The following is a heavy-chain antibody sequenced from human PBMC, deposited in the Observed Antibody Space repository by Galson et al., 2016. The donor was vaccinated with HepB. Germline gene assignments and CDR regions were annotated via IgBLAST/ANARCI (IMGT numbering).Heavy chain of an antibody. CDR2: ISSRTTSI. D-gene: IGHD2-21*01. Sequence: SLRLSCAASGFTFSAFSINWVRQAPGKGLEWISYISSRTTSIYYADSVKGRFTISRDDSKYSLYLEMHSLRDEDTAMYYCARGLFYPYGTDIWGQGTTVTVSS. CDR3: ARGLFYPYGTDI. J-gene: IGHJ6*02. CDR1: GFTFSAFS. V-gene: IGHV3-48*02.